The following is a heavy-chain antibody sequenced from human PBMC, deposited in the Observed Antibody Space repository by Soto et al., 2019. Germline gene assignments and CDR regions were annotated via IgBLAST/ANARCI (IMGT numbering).Heavy chain of an antibody. J-gene: IGHJ5*02. V-gene: IGHV4-30-4*01. CDR2: IYYIGST. CDR3: ATLPPRIEVTVLPIPT. CDR1: DDSISSGDYS. Sequence: PSETLSITCTVSDDSISSGDYSWTWIPQPPGKGLQWIGNIYYIGSTNYNPSLRSRVTISVDKSNNQFSLTLKYVTAADTAVYYCATLPPRIEVTVLPIPTWGQGTLVTVSS. D-gene: IGHD2-15*01.